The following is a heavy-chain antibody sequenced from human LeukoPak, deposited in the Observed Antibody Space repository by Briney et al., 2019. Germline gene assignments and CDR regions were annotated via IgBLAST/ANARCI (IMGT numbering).Heavy chain of an antibody. J-gene: IGHJ5*02. Sequence: GGSLRLSCAASGFTVSSNYMSWVRQAPGKGLEWVSVIYSGGSTYYADSVKGRFTISRDNSKNTLYLQMNSLRDEDTAVYYCARDRAPAWFDPWGQGTLVTVSS. CDR3: ARDRAPAWFDP. CDR2: IYSGGST. CDR1: GFTVSSNY. D-gene: IGHD2-2*01. V-gene: IGHV3-66*01.